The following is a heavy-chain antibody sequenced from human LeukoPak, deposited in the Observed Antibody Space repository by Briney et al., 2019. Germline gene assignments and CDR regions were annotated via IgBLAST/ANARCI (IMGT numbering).Heavy chain of an antibody. Sequence: GGSLRLSCAASGFTFSSYWMHWVRQVPGKGLMWVSRIKTDGSSTSYADSVKGRFTISRDNAKNTLYLQMNSLRVEDTAVYYCARAGLTMVRGVTYNWFDPWGQGTLVTVSS. CDR1: GFTFSSYW. CDR3: ARAGLTMVRGVTYNWFDP. J-gene: IGHJ5*02. V-gene: IGHV3-74*01. CDR2: IKTDGSST. D-gene: IGHD3-10*01.